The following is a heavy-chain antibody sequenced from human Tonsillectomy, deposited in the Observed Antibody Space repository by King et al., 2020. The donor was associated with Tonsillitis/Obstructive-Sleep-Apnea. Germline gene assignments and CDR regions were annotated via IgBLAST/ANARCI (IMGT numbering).Heavy chain of an antibody. Sequence: VQLVESGAEVKKPGASVKVSCKAYGYTFTRYYIHWVRQAPGQGLEWLGIINPSDSITTYPQRFQGRVTMTRDPSTSTVHMELSSLRSEDTAVYYCARDDRDDRYFDYWGQGTLVTVTS. CDR3: ARDDRDDRYFDY. J-gene: IGHJ4*02. D-gene: IGHD3-22*01. CDR1: GYTFTRYY. CDR2: INPSDSIT. V-gene: IGHV1-46*01.